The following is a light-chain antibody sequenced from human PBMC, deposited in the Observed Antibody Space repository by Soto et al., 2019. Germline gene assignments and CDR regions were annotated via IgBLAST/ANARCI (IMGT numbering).Light chain of an antibody. J-gene: IGKJ4*01. Sequence: EIVLTQSPGTLSLSPGERATLSCRASQSVYSNYLAWYQQKPGQAPRLLIYGASSRATDIPDRFSGSGSGTDFTLTISRLEPEDFAVYYCQQYVNSPLTFGGGTKVEIK. CDR1: QSVYSNY. CDR3: QQYVNSPLT. CDR2: GAS. V-gene: IGKV3-20*01.